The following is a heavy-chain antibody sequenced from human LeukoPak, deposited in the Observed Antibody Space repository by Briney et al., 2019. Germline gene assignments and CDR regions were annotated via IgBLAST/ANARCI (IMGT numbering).Heavy chain of an antibody. CDR2: IYYGENT. CDR3: ARRDDSSGYHKIFDY. J-gene: IGHJ4*02. V-gene: IGHV4-39*01. Sequence: SKTLSLTCTVSGGSISSGPYYWGWLRQPPGKGLEWIGNIYYGENTYYNPSLKSRVTISIDTSKNQFYLKLSSLTAADTAVYYCARRDDSSGYHKIFDYWGPGTLVTVSS. CDR1: GGSISSGPYY. D-gene: IGHD3-22*01.